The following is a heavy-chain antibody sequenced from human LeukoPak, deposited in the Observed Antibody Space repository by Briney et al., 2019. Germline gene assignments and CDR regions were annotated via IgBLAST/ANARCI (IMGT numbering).Heavy chain of an antibody. D-gene: IGHD2-8*01. V-gene: IGHV3-23*01. Sequence: GGSLRLSCAASGFTFSSYAMSWVRQAPGKGLEWVSAISGSGGSTYYADSVKGRFTISRDNSKNTLYLQMNSLRAEDTAVYYCAKDLVLMVYAIFGYWGQGTLVTVSP. CDR1: GFTFSSYA. CDR2: ISGSGGST. CDR3: AKDLVLMVYAIFGY. J-gene: IGHJ4*02.